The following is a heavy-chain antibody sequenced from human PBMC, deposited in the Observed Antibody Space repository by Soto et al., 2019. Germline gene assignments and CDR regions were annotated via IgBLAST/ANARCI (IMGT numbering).Heavy chain of an antibody. Sequence: EVQLVESGGGLVQPGGSLRLSCAASGFTFTSYSMNWVRQAPGKGLEWVSYIISSSSAIHYADSVKGRFTISRDNDKNSVYLQMNSRRDEDTAVYYCARAASPNSYCYAYWGQGTLVTVSS. V-gene: IGHV3-48*02. CDR3: ARAASPNSYCYAY. D-gene: IGHD5-18*01. CDR1: GFTFTSYS. CDR2: IISSSSAI. J-gene: IGHJ4*02.